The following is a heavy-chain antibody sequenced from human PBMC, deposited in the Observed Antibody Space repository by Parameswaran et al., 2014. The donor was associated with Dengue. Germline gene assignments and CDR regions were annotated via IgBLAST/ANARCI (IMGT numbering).Heavy chain of an antibody. Sequence: RWIRQPPGKGLEWVGLIRSKAYGGTTDYAASVKGRFAISRDDSKSIAYLQMNSLKTEDTAVYYCTRGPYYSYHRYSYYMDVWGKGTTVTVSS. CDR2: IRSKAYGGTT. D-gene: IGHD4-11*01. J-gene: IGHJ6*03. V-gene: IGHV3-49*02. CDR3: TRGPYYSYHRYSYYMDV.